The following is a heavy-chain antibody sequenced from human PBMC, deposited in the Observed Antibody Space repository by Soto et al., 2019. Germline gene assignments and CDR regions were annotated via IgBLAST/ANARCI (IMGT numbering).Heavy chain of an antibody. J-gene: IGHJ4*02. CDR3: ARDVRAALYYYDSSGYPDYFDY. CDR2: IRPSGINT. V-gene: IGHV1-46*01. D-gene: IGHD3-22*01. CDR1: GYTFTNYN. Sequence: ASVKVSCKASGYTFTNYNIHWFRQAPGQGLEWLGIIRPSGINTGYAQGFQGRVTVTRDTSTSTANMELASLTSEDTAVYYCARDVRAALYYYDSSGYPDYFDYWGQGTLVTVSS.